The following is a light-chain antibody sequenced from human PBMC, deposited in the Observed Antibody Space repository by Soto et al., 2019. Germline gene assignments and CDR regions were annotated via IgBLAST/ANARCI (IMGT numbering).Light chain of an antibody. Sequence: DIVMTQSPLSLPVTPGEPASISCRSSQSLLHRNGYNYLDWYLQRPGQSPQLLIYLGSNRASGVPDRFNVSGSGTDFTLKISRVEAEDVGVDYCMQALQHWTFGQGTKGEIK. CDR1: QSLLHRNGYNY. CDR2: LGS. V-gene: IGKV2-28*01. J-gene: IGKJ1*01. CDR3: MQALQHWT.